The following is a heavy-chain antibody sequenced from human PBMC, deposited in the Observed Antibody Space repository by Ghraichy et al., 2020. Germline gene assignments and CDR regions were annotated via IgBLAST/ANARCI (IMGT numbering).Heavy chain of an antibody. V-gene: IGHV3-53*01. CDR2: IYSGGST. D-gene: IGHD1-26*01. CDR3: ARDRSYSGSPEFDY. J-gene: IGHJ4*02. CDR1: GFTVSSYY. Sequence: GGSLRLSCAASGFTVSSYYMSWVRQAPGKGLEWVSVIYSGGSTYYADSVKGRFTISRDNSKNTLYLQMNSLRAEDTAVYYCARDRSYSGSPEFDYWGQGTLVTVSS.